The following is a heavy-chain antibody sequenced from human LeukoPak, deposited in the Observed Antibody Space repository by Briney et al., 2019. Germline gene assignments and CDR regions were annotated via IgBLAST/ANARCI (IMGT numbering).Heavy chain of an antibody. V-gene: IGHV1-3*01. J-gene: IGHJ4*02. CDR3: ASTYYCSGGSCYSEHIDY. Sequence: GASVKVSCKASGYTFTSYAMHWVRQAPGQRLEWMGWINAGNGNTKYSHKFQGRVTITRDTSASTAYMELSSLRSEDTAVYYCASTYYCSGGSCYSEHIDYWGQGTLVTVSS. CDR1: GYTFTSYA. D-gene: IGHD2-15*01. CDR2: INAGNGNT.